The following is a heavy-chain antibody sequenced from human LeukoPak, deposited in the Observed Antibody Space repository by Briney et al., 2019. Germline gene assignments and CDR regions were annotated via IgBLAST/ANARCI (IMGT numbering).Heavy chain of an antibody. V-gene: IGHV1-46*01. J-gene: IGHJ3*02. Sequence: ASVKVSCKASGYTFTSYYMNWVRQAPGQGLEWMGIINPSGGSTSYAQKFQGRVTMTRDMSTSTVYMELSSLRSEDTAVNYCAIESSSDAFDIWGQGTMVTVSS. CDR1: GYTFTSYY. CDR3: AIESSSDAFDI. D-gene: IGHD6-6*01. CDR2: INPSGGST.